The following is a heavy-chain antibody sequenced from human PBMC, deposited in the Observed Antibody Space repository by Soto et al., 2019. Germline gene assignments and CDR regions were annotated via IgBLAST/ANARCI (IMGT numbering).Heavy chain of an antibody. D-gene: IGHD3-10*01. CDR1: GFTVSNNY. V-gene: IGHV3-53*01. J-gene: IGHJ4*02. CDR2: IYSGGYT. CDR3: VPRPGGGGY. Sequence: EVQLVESGGGLIQPGGSLRLSCAVSGFTVSNNYMSWVRQAPGKGLEGVSVIYSGGYTAYGDSVKGRFTISRDNSKNHLFHQMNSRGPDAAALFFCVPRPGGGGYWGQGTLVTVSS.